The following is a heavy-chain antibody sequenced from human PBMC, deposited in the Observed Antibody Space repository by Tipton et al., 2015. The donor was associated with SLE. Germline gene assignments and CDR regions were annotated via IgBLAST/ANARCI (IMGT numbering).Heavy chain of an antibody. CDR3: VRRATDSYYYYMDV. V-gene: IGHV3-11*04. J-gene: IGHJ6*03. D-gene: IGHD1-14*01. Sequence: SLRLSCAASGFTFSDYYMSWIRQAPGKGLAWLSYISSSGSTIYYADSVKGRFTISRDNAKNTLYLQMTSLRAEDTAVYYCVRRATDSYYYYMDVWGKGTTVTISS. CDR1: GFTFSDYY. CDR2: ISSSGSTI.